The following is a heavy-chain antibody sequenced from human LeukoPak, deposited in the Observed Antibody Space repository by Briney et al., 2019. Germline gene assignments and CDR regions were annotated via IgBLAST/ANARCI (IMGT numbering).Heavy chain of an antibody. D-gene: IGHD1-14*01. V-gene: IGHV3-21*06. CDR2: INSRSTYI. CDR3: ARDETNGFDS. CDR1: GFTFSNYN. J-gene: IGHJ5*01. Sequence: PGGSLRLSCGASGFTFSNYNMNWVRQAPGEGLEWVSSINSRSTYIIYADSVLGRFTISRDNAKNSLFLQMNSLRAEDTAVYYCARDETNGFDSWGQGTLVTVSS.